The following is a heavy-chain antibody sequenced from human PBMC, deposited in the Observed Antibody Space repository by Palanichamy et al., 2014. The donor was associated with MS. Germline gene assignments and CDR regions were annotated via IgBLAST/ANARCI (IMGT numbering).Heavy chain of an antibody. J-gene: IGHJ4*02. CDR1: GGSINNYY. CDR2: IYYSGST. CDR3: ARSAVWHYFDY. V-gene: IGHV4-59*08. Sequence: VQLQESGPGLMKPSETLSLTCTVSGGSINNYYWNWIRQPPGKGLEWIGYIYYSGSTNYNPSLKSRVTMPVDTSKNQFSLKLSSVTAADTAVYYCARSAVWHYFDYWGQGTLVTVSS.